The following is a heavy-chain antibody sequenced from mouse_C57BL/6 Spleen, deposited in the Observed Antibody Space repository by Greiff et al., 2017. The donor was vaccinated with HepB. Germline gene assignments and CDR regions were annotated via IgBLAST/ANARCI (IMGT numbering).Heavy chain of an antibody. CDR2: ISSGGSYT. D-gene: IGHD2-5*01. J-gene: IGHJ3*01. CDR3: ARDYSNYSWFAY. Sequence: EVMLVESGGDLVKPGGSLKLSCAASGFTFSSYGMSWVRQTPDKRLEWVATISSGGSYTYYPDSVKGRFTISRDNAKNTLYLQMSSLKSEDTAMYYCARDYSNYSWFAYWGQGTLVTVSA. CDR1: GFTFSSYG. V-gene: IGHV5-6*01.